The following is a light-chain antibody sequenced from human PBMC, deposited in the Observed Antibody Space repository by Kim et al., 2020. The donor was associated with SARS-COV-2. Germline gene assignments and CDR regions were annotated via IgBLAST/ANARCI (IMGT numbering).Light chain of an antibody. CDR2: AAS. J-gene: IGKJ2*01. Sequence: ASVGDRVPITCRASQSISSHLNWYQQKPGKAPKLLIYAASSLQSGVPSRFSGNGSGTDFTLTISSLQPEDFATYYCQQSYSTLSYTFGQGTKLEI. V-gene: IGKV1-39*01. CDR1: QSISSH. CDR3: QQSYSTLSYT.